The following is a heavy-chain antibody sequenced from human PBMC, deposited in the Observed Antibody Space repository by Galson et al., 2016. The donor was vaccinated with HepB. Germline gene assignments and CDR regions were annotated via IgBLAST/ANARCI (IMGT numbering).Heavy chain of an antibody. CDR2: LSYDSKNK. CDR1: GFTFSTSN. CDR3: AKDTNVDSYGQNWFDP. Sequence: SLRLSCAAPGFTFSTSNMHWVRQAPGKGLEWVAVLSYDSKNKHYADSVRGRFTISRDNSKDTLYLQMNSLRAEDTGIYYCAKDTNVDSYGQNWFDPWGQGTLVTVSS. V-gene: IGHV3-30*18. J-gene: IGHJ5*02. D-gene: IGHD5-18*01.